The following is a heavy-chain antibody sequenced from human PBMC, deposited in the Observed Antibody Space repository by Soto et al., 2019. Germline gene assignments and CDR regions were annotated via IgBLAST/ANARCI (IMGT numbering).Heavy chain of an antibody. D-gene: IGHD3-10*01. Sequence: ASVKVSCKASSYTVTSYAMHWVRHSPGQRREWMGLINAGNVNAKYSQKCQCRGTSTRDTSASTAYRELSSLRSEDTAVSYCARASVPMVRGAIKWLDPWGKGTLVPVSS. CDR3: ARASVPMVRGAIKWLDP. J-gene: IGHJ5*02. CDR2: INAGNVNA. CDR1: SYTVTSYA. V-gene: IGHV1-3*01.